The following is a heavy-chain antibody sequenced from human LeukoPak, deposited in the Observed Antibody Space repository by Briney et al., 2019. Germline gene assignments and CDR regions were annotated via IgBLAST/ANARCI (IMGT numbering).Heavy chain of an antibody. D-gene: IGHD6-19*01. CDR1: FYTFTNYG. J-gene: IGHJ4*02. V-gene: IGHV1-18*01. CDR3: ARLAVDGHFDY. Sequence: ASVKVSCKASFYTFTNYGISWVRQAPGQGLEWMGWVSPYNDDTNYARKLQGRVTMTTDTSTSTAYMELRRLTSDDTAVYYCARLAVDGHFDYWGQGTLVTVSS. CDR2: VSPYNDDT.